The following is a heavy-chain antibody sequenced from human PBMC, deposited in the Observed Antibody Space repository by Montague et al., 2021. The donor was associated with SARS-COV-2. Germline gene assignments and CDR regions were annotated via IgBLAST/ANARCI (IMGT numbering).Heavy chain of an antibody. J-gene: IGHJ4*02. Sequence: TLSLTCTVSGGSISSGSYYWSWIRQPAGQGLEWIGRIYTSGTTNYNPSLKSRVTISIDTSKNQFSLTVNSVTAADTAMYYCARDPGLAGYAAGLGYWGQGTLVTVSS. CDR1: GGSISSGSYY. CDR3: ARDPGLAGYAAGLGY. CDR2: IYTSGTT. D-gene: IGHD3-16*01. V-gene: IGHV4-61*02.